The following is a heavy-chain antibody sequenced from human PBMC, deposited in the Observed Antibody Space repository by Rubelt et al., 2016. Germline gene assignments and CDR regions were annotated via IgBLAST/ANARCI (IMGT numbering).Heavy chain of an antibody. CDR2: ISGSGSST. V-gene: IGHV3-23*01. D-gene: IGHD5-24*01. CDR1: GFTFSSYA. CDR3: AKDHSRDGPGA. Sequence: EVQLLESGGGLVQPGGSLRLSCAASGFTFSSYAMSWVRQAPGKGLEWVSTISGSGSSTYHADSAKGRFTISRDNSKNTLNPQMDSLRGEDTATYYCAKDHSRDGPGAWGQGTLVTVSS. J-gene: IGHJ5*02.